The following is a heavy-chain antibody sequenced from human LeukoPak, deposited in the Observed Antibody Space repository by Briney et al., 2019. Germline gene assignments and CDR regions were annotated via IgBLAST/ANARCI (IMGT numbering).Heavy chain of an antibody. D-gene: IGHD3-22*01. CDR2: IYYSGST. Sequence: SETLSLTCTVSGGSISSYYWSWIRQPPGKGLEWIGYIYYSGSTNYNPSLKSRVTISVDTSKNQFSLKLSSVTAADTAVYYCARRFNYYYDSSFDPWGQGTLVTVSS. J-gene: IGHJ5*02. V-gene: IGHV4-59*12. CDR1: GGSISSYY. CDR3: ARRFNYYYDSSFDP.